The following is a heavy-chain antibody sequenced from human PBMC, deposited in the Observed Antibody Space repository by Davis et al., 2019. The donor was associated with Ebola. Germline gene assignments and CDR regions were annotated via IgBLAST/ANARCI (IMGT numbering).Heavy chain of an antibody. D-gene: IGHD1-1*01. Sequence: ASVKVSCKASGYTFTNYGITWVRQAPGQGLEWMGWINPHNGNTNYAQNVQGRVIMTSDTATTTAYMEVGSLRSDDTAVYYCARETGTTNDYYYYYGMDVWGKGTTVTVSS. CDR1: GYTFTNYG. V-gene: IGHV1-18*04. J-gene: IGHJ6*04. CDR2: INPHNGNT. CDR3: ARETGTTNDYYYYYGMDV.